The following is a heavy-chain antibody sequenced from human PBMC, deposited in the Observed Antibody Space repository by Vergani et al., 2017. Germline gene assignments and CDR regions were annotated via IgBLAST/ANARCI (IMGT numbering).Heavy chain of an antibody. J-gene: IGHJ5*02. V-gene: IGHV4-59*06. D-gene: IGHD3-3*01. CDR2: IYYSGST. Sequence: VQLLESGGGLVQPGGSLRLTCAASEFTFSNYAMNWVRQAPGKGLEWIGYIYYSGSTYYNPSLKSRVTISVDTSKNQFSLKLSSVTAADTAVYYCARGLITIFDNWFDPWGQGTLVTVSS. CDR3: ARGLITIFDNWFDP. CDR1: EFTFSNYA.